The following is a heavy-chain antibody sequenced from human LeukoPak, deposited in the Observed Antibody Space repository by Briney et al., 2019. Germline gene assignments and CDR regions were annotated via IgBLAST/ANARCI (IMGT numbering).Heavy chain of an antibody. V-gene: IGHV3-23*01. Sequence: GGSLRLSCAASGFTFSDYAMTWVRQAPGKGLEWVSAISGSGGSTFYADSVKGRFTISRDNSKNTLHLQTNSLRAEDTAVYYCAKDRDCSGGSCYESDWGQGTLVTVSS. CDR2: ISGSGGST. CDR3: AKDRDCSGGSCYESD. J-gene: IGHJ4*02. D-gene: IGHD2-15*01. CDR1: GFTFSDYA.